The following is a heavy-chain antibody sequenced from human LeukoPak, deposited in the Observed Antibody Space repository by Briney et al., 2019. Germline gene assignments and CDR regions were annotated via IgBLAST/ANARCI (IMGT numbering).Heavy chain of an antibody. CDR3: AKFRKPMALLDAFDM. V-gene: IGHV3-23*01. CDR2: ISGSGSST. D-gene: IGHD1-14*01. CDR1: GFTFDDYA. Sequence: PGGSLRLSCAASGFTFDDYAMHWVRQAPGKGLEWLSIISGSGSSTFYADSVKGRFTISRDNSKNTLYLQLNSLRAEDTAVYFCAKFRKPMALLDAFDMWGQGTMVTVSS. J-gene: IGHJ3*02.